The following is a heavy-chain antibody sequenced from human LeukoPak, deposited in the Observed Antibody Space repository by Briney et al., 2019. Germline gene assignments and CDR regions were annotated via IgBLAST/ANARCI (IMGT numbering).Heavy chain of an antibody. Sequence: ASVKVSCKASGYTFTSYGISWVRQAPGQGLEWMGWISAYNGNTNYAQKLQGRVTMTTDTSTSTAYMELRSLRSDDTAVYYCARGGRIVVVPAAIGAFDIWGQGTMVTVPS. J-gene: IGHJ3*02. V-gene: IGHV1-18*04. CDR3: ARGGRIVVVPAAIGAFDI. CDR1: GYTFTSYG. D-gene: IGHD2-2*02. CDR2: ISAYNGNT.